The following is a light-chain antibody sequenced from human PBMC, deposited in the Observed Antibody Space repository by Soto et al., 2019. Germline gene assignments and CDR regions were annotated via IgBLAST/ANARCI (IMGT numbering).Light chain of an antibody. CDR3: SSFSPRNTLV. Sequence: QSVLTQPGSVSGSPGQSITISCSGTSRDVGAYNLVSWYQQRPGKAPKLLIYEVRNRPSGLSYRFSGSKSGNTASLTISSLLPEDEADYFCSSFSPRNTLVFGGGTKVTVL. V-gene: IGLV2-14*01. CDR1: SRDVGAYNL. J-gene: IGLJ2*01. CDR2: EVR.